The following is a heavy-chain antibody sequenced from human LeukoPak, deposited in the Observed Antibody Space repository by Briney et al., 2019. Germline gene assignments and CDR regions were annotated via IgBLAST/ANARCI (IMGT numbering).Heavy chain of an antibody. CDR1: GFTFSNYW. CDR2: IKNDGSST. J-gene: IGHJ4*02. D-gene: IGHD3-16*01. V-gene: IGHV3-74*01. Sequence: PGGSLRLSCAASGFTFSNYWMYWVRQAPEKGLVWVSRIKNDGSSTTYADSVKGRFTISRDNAKNTLFLQMNSLRAEDTAVYYCARGGSYGSADYWGQGTLVTVSS. CDR3: ARGGSYGSADY.